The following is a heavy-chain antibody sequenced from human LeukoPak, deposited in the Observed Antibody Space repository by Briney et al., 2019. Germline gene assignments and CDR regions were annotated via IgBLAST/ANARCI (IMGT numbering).Heavy chain of an antibody. Sequence: GGSLRLSCAASGFTFSSYSMNWVRQAPGKGLEWVSSISSSSSYIYYADSLKGRFTISRDNAKNSLYLQMNSLRAEDTAVYYCARELRFLEWLNKRDWFDPWGQGTLVTVSS. V-gene: IGHV3-21*01. D-gene: IGHD3-3*01. CDR3: ARELRFLEWLNKRDWFDP. CDR1: GFTFSSYS. J-gene: IGHJ5*02. CDR2: ISSSSSYI.